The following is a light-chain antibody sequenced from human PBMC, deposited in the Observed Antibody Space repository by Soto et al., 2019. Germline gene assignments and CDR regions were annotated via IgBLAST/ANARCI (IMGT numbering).Light chain of an antibody. CDR2: DAS. CDR1: QSVYSN. J-gene: IGKJ5*01. Sequence: EIVLTQSPATLSLSPGERATLSCRAIQSVYSNLAWYQQKPGQAPRLLIYDASNRATGIPARFSGSGSGTDFTLTISSLEPEDFAVYYCQQRNNWPPEITFGQGTRLEIK. V-gene: IGKV3-11*01. CDR3: QQRNNWPPEIT.